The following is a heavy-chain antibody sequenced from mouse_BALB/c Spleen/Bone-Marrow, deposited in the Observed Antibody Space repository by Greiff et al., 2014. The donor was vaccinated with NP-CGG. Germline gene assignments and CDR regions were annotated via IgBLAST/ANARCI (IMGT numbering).Heavy chain of an antibody. V-gene: IGHV1S34*01. Sequence: LVKTGASVKISCKASGYSFTGYYMHWVKQSHGKSLEWIGYISCYNGATSYNQKFKGKATFTVDTSSSTAYMQLNSLTSEDSTVYYCAGSCGAYGYDGGYYFDYWGQGTTLTVSS. J-gene: IGHJ2*01. D-gene: IGHD2-2*01. CDR3: AGSCGAYGYDGGYYFDY. CDR1: GYSFTGYY. CDR2: ISCYNGAT.